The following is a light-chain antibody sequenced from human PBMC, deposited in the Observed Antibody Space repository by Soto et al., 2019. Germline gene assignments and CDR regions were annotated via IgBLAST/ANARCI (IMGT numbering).Light chain of an antibody. CDR2: EVS. J-gene: IGLJ2*01. Sequence: QSALTQPPSASGSPGQSVTISCTGTSSDVGGYNYVSWYQQHPGKAPKLMIYEVSKRPSAVPDRFSGSKSGNTASLTVSGFQAEDEADYYCSSYGGSNHFVFGGGTKLAVL. CDR3: SSYGGSNHFV. CDR1: SSDVGGYNY. V-gene: IGLV2-8*01.